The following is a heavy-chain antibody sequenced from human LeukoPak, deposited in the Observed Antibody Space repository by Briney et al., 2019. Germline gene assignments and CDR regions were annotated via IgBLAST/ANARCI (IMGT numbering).Heavy chain of an antibody. CDR3: ARAGERGSSGWYRKVHMDV. D-gene: IGHD6-19*01. CDR1: GGSISSYY. Sequence: SETLSLTCTVSGGSISSYYWSWIRQPPGKGLEWIGYIYYSGSTNYNPSLKSRVTISVDTSKNQFSLKLSSVTAADTAVYYCARAGERGSSGWYRKVHMDVWGKGTTVTVSS. V-gene: IGHV4-59*01. J-gene: IGHJ6*03. CDR2: IYYSGST.